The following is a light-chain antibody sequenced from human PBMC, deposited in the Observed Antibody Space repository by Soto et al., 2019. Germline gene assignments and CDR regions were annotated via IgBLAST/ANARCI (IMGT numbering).Light chain of an antibody. Sequence: QSVLTQPASVSGSPGQSITISCTGTSSDVGDYNFVSWYQQHPGKAPKLMIYDVSNRPSGVSSRFSGSKSGNTASLTISGLQAEDESDYYCSSYTSSSTYVFGTGTKVTVL. CDR3: SSYTSSSTYV. V-gene: IGLV2-14*01. CDR2: DVS. J-gene: IGLJ1*01. CDR1: SSDVGDYNF.